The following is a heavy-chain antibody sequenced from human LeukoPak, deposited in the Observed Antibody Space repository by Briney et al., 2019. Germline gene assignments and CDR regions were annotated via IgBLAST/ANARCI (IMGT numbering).Heavy chain of an antibody. V-gene: IGHV3-21*01. Sequence: GGSLRLSCAASGFTFSSYSMNWVRQAPGKGLEWVSSISSSGTYIYYTDSVKGRFTISRNNAKNSLYLQMNSLRAEDTAVYYCARDALAAAGTGAGYWGQGTLVTVSS. J-gene: IGHJ4*02. D-gene: IGHD6-13*01. CDR2: ISSSGTYI. CDR3: ARDALAAAGTGAGY. CDR1: GFTFSSYS.